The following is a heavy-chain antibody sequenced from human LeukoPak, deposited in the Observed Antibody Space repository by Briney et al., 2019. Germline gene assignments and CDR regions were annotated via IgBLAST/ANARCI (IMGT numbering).Heavy chain of an antibody. D-gene: IGHD6-6*01. Sequence: PSETLSLTCTVTGDSISLQYWNWIRQPPGKGLEWLGYISSSGNTNYHPSVNSRVTISRDTSKNQLSLRLKSLTAADTAVYYCARRSPIAAEGYWGQGILVTVSS. J-gene: IGHJ4*02. CDR3: ARRSPIAAEGY. CDR1: GDSISLQY. CDR2: ISSSGNT. V-gene: IGHV4-4*09.